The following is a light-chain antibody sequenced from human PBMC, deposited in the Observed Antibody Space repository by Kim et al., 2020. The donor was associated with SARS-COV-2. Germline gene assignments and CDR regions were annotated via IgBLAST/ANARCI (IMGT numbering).Light chain of an antibody. J-gene: IGLJ2*01. V-gene: IGLV3-1*01. CDR3: QAWDSSTACVV. CDR1: KLGDKY. Sequence: SYELTQPPSVYVSPGQTASITCSGDKLGDKYACWYQQKPGQSPVLVIYQDSKRPSGIPERFSGSNSGNTATLTISGTQAMDEADYYCQAWDSSTACVVFGGGTQLTVL. CDR2: QDS.